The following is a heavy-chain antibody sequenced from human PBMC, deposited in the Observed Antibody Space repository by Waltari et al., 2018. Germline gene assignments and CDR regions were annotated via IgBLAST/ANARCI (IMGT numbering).Heavy chain of an antibody. CDR3: ARDRGVVVAATYYFDY. J-gene: IGHJ4*02. CDR1: GYTFTGYY. V-gene: IGHV1-2*02. CDR2: INPNSGGT. D-gene: IGHD2-15*01. Sequence: QVQLVQSGAEVKKPGASVKVSCKASGYTFTGYYMHWVRQAPGQGLEWMGWINPNSGGTNYAQRLQGRVTMTRDTSISTAYMELSRLRSDDTAVYYCARDRGVVVAATYYFDYWGQGTLVTVSS.